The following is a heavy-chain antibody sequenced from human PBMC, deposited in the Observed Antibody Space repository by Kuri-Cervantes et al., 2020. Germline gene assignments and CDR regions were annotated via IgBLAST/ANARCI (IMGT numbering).Heavy chain of an antibody. CDR1: GFTFSSYG. D-gene: IGHD6-19*01. Sequence: GGSLRLSCAASGFTFSSYGMHWVRQAPGKGLEWVAVISYDGSNKNYADSVKGRFTISRDSSKNTLYLQMDSLRAEDTAVYYCARGWLGGQGTLVTVSS. CDR2: ISYDGSNK. J-gene: IGHJ4*02. V-gene: IGHV3-30*03. CDR3: ARGWL.